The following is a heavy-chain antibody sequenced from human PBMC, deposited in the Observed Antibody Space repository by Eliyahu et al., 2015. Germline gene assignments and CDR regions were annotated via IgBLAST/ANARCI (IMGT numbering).Heavy chain of an antibody. Sequence: EVQLVESGGGLVQPGGSLRLSCAASGFXVSSNYXSWVRQAPGKGLEWVSVIYSGGSTYYADSVKGRFTISRDNSKNTLYLQMNSLRAEDTAVYYCASAITVSDYYYYGMDVWGQGTTVTVSS. CDR2: IYSGGST. V-gene: IGHV3-66*01. D-gene: IGHD2-21*01. CDR3: ASAITVSDYYYYGMDV. J-gene: IGHJ6*02. CDR1: GFXVSSNY.